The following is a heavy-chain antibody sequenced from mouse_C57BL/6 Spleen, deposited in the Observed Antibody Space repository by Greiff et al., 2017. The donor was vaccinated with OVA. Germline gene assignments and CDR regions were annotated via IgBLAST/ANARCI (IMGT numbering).Heavy chain of an antibody. D-gene: IGHD2-4*01. CDR2: IYPGDGDT. J-gene: IGHJ2*01. V-gene: IGHV1-80*01. CDR1: GYAFSSYW. Sequence: QVQLQQSGAELVKPGASVKISCKASGYAFSSYWMNWVKQRPGKGLEWIGQIYPGDGDTNYNGKFKGKATLTADKSSSTAYMQLSSLTSEDAAVYFCARGDYDWHFDYWGQGTTLTVSS. CDR3: ARGDYDWHFDY.